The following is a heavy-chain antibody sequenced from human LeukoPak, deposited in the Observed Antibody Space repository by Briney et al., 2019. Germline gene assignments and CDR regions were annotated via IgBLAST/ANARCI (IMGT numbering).Heavy chain of an antibody. Sequence: PSETLSLTCTVSGGSISSYYWSWIRQPPGKGLEWIGYIYYSGSTYYNPSLKSRVTISVDTSKNQFSLKLSSVTAADTAVYYCARGPLGDPPDAFDIWGQGTMVTVSS. D-gene: IGHD1-26*01. CDR3: ARGPLGDPPDAFDI. J-gene: IGHJ3*02. CDR1: GGSISSYY. CDR2: IYYSGST. V-gene: IGHV4-59*12.